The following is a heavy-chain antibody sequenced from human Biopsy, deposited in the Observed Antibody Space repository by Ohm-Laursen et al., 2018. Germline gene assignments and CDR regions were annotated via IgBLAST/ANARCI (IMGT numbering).Heavy chain of an antibody. CDR2: ITGVGGVT. CDR1: GSTFSSHA. V-gene: IGHV3-23*01. D-gene: IGHD5-18*01. CDR3: AKWGTSMALYHFYGMDV. J-gene: IGHJ6*02. Sequence: SLRLSCTAPGSTFSSHAMSWVRQAPGKGLEWVSVITGVGGVTYYADPVKGRFTVSRDNSMNTMFLQMNSLRAQDAGTYYCAKWGTSMALYHFYGMDVWGQGTTVSVSS.